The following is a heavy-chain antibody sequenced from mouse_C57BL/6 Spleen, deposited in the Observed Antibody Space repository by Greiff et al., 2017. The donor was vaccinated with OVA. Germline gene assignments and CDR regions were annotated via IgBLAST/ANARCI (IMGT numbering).Heavy chain of an antibody. CDR2: IDPEDGDT. Sequence: EVQLQQSGAELVRPGASVKLSCTASGFNIKDYYMHWVKQRPEQGLEWIGRIDPEDGDTEYAPKFQGKATMTADTSSNTAYLQLSSLTSEDTAVYYCTTDSTMVTTGVAYWGQGTLVTVSA. D-gene: IGHD2-2*01. J-gene: IGHJ3*01. CDR3: TTDSTMVTTGVAY. V-gene: IGHV14-1*01. CDR1: GFNIKDYY.